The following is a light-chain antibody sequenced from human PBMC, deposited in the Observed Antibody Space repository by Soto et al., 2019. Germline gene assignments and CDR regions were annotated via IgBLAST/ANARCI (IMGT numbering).Light chain of an antibody. CDR1: QSVSSSD. V-gene: IGKV3-20*01. CDR2: GAS. Sequence: EIVLTQSPGTLSLSPGERATLSCRASQSVSSSDLAWYQQKPGQAPRLLIDGASSRATGIPDRFSGSGSGTDFTLTISRLETAAFAVYYCQQYVISTRYTFGQGTKLEIK. CDR3: QQYVISTRYT. J-gene: IGKJ2*01.